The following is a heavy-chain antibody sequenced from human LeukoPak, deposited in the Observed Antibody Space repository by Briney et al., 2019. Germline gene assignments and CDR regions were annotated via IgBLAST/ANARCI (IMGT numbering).Heavy chain of an antibody. CDR1: RFTVTNAW. CDR2: VKDKTDGGTT. Sequence: GGSLRLSCAASRFTVTNAWMSWVGQAQGKGLEWVGRVKDKTDGGTTDYAAPVKGRFTISRDDPKNTLFLQMNSLETEDTAVYYCTTLRGSGNFGLDVWGQGTTVTVSS. J-gene: IGHJ6*02. V-gene: IGHV3-15*01. CDR3: TTLRGSGNFGLDV. D-gene: IGHD3-16*01.